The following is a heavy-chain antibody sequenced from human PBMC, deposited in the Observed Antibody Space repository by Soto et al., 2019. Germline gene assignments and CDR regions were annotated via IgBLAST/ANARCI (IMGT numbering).Heavy chain of an antibody. CDR1: GFTFSTYC. D-gene: IGHD4-17*01. Sequence: PGGSLRLSCVASGFTFSTYCMNWVRQVPGKGLEWVANIKEDGSDKYYVDSVKGRFTISRDNAKKSLYLQMDSLRAEDTAMYYCARDHEPRPLTVNLYNVAFDIWGQGTKVTVSS. CDR2: IKEDGSDK. V-gene: IGHV3-7*01. J-gene: IGHJ3*02. CDR3: ARDHEPRPLTVNLYNVAFDI.